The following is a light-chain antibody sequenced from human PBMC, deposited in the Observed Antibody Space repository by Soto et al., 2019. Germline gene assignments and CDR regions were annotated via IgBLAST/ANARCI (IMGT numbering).Light chain of an antibody. CDR1: QSVSSNY. J-gene: IGKJ5*01. CDR3: QQYDNSIT. CDR2: GAS. V-gene: IGKV3-20*01. Sequence: EIVWTQSPDTLSLSPGESATLSCRASQSVSSNYLAWYQQKPGRAPRLLIYGASSRATGIPDRFSGSGSGTDFTLTISRLEPDDFAVFYCQQYDNSITFGQGTRLEIE.